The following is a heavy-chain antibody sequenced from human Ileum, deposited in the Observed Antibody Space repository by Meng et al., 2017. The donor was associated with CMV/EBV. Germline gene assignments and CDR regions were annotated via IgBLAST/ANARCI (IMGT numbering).Heavy chain of an antibody. J-gene: IGHJ4*02. CDR3: ARGHPGQVEPAATQMDF. D-gene: IGHD2-2*01. CDR2: ISNSGSYI. CDR1: GFIFSSYS. Sequence: GESLKISCEVSGFIFSSYSMNWVRQAPGKGLEWVAAISNSGSYIYYADIVKGRVTISRDNGKNSLYLQMGSLRVEDTAVYYCARGHPGQVEPAATQMDFWGQGVMVTVSS. V-gene: IGHV3-21*06.